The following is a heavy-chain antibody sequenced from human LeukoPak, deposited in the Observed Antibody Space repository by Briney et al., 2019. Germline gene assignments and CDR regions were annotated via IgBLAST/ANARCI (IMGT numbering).Heavy chain of an antibody. J-gene: IGHJ6*03. Sequence: SDTLSLTCAVYGGSFSGFYWSWIRHVPGKGLEWIGEINYTGSTSYNPSLKSRVTISVDTSQNQFFLLLTSVTAADTAVYYCARGNLWDYRRYYYYMDVWGKGTTVTVSS. D-gene: IGHD4-11*01. CDR2: INYTGST. CDR1: GGSFSGFY. V-gene: IGHV4-34*01. CDR3: ARGNLWDYRRYYYYMDV.